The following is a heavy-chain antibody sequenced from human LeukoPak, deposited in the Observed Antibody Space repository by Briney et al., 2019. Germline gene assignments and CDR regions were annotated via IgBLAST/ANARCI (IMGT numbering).Heavy chain of an antibody. CDR2: ISYDGSNK. D-gene: IGHD3-9*01. CDR3: AKDHYDILTGYPYYYYMDV. V-gene: IGHV3-30*18. J-gene: IGHJ6*03. Sequence: GGSLRLSCAASGFTFSSYGTHWVRQAPGKGLEWVAVISYDGSNKYYADSVKGRFTISRDNSKNTLYLQMNSLRAEDTAVYYCAKDHYDILTGYPYYYYMDVWGKGTTVTVSS. CDR1: GFTFSSYG.